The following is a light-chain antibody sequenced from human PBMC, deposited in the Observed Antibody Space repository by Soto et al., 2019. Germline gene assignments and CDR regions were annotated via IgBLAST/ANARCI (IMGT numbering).Light chain of an antibody. CDR3: CSYAGSRTLV. CDR1: SSDI. J-gene: IGLJ2*01. CDR2: EGS. Sequence: QSALTQPASVSGSPGQSITISCTGTSSDIVSWYQQHPGKAPKLIIYEGSKRPSGVSNRFSCSKSGNTASLTISGLQADDEADYYCCSYAGSRTLVFGGGTKLTVL. V-gene: IGLV2-23*01.